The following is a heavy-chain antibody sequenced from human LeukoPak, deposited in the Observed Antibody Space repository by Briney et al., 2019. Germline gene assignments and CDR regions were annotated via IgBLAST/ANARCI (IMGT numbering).Heavy chain of an antibody. Sequence: SETLSLTCTVSGGSISSYYWSWIRQPPGKGLEWIGYIYYSGSTNYNPSLKSRVTISVDTSKNQFSLQLNSVTPEDTAVYYCARDLGLELGVGTYYFDYWGQGTLVTVSS. CDR2: IYYSGST. D-gene: IGHD1-7*01. J-gene: IGHJ4*02. CDR3: ARDLGLELGVGTYYFDY. CDR1: GGSISSYY. V-gene: IGHV4-59*12.